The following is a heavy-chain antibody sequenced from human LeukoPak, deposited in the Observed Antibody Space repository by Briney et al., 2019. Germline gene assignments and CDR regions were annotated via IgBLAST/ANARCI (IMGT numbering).Heavy chain of an antibody. J-gene: IGHJ4*02. V-gene: IGHV3-21*04. CDR1: GFSFSSYS. Sequence: GGSLRLSCAASGFSFSSYSMKWVRQAPGKGLEWVSSISSSSNYIYYAGSVKGRCTISRDNSKNTVYLQMTSLRVEDTAVYYCAKESTYYYDGGDWGQGTLVTVFS. CDR2: ISSSSNYI. CDR3: AKESTYYYDGGD. D-gene: IGHD3-22*01.